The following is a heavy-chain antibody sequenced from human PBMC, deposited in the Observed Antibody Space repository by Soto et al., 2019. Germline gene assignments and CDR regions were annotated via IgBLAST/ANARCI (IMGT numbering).Heavy chain of an antibody. Sequence: QVQLVQSGAEVKKPGSSVKVSCKASGGTFSSFAISWVRQAPGQGLEWMGGINPVFGTANNAQKFQGRVTITADESTSTAYMELSSLRSEDTAVYYCASRMHSGAPDAFDIWGQGTMVTVSS. D-gene: IGHD6-25*01. CDR3: ASRMHSGAPDAFDI. J-gene: IGHJ3*02. CDR1: GGTFSSFA. CDR2: INPVFGTA. V-gene: IGHV1-69*01.